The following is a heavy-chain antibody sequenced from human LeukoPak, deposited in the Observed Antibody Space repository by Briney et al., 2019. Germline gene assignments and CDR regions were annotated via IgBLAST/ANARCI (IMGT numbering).Heavy chain of an antibody. D-gene: IGHD2-15*01. CDR1: GGSISSYY. V-gene: IGHV4-4*07. CDR3: ARVGCSGGSCYSAFDY. CDR2: IYTSGST. J-gene: IGHJ4*02. Sequence: SETLSLTCTVSGGSISSYYWSWIRQPAGKGLEWIARIYTSGSTNYNPSLKSRVNMSVATSKNQFSMKLSSVTAADTAVYYCARVGCSGGSCYSAFDYWGQGTLVTVSS.